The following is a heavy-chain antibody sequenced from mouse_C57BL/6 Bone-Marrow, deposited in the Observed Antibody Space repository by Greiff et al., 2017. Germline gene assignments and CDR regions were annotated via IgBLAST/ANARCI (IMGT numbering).Heavy chain of an antibody. CDR2: ISYDGSN. J-gene: IGHJ3*01. CDR3: AREANYYGSPWFAY. Sequence: EVQLQQSGPGLVKPSQSLSLTCSVTGYSITSGYYWNWIRQFPGNKLEWMGYISYDGSNNYNPSLKNRISITRDTSKNQFFLKLNSVTTEDTATYYCAREANYYGSPWFAYWGQGTLVTVSA. V-gene: IGHV3-6*01. D-gene: IGHD1-1*01. CDR1: GYSITSGYY.